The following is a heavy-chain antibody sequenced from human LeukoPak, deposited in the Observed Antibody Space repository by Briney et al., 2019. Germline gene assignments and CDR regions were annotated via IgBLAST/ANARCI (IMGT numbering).Heavy chain of an antibody. CDR2: IWSDKSNR. J-gene: IGHJ4*02. V-gene: IGHV3-33*06. CDR1: GFIFNHHA. D-gene: IGHD4-11*01. CDR3: AEDAQRGFDYSNSLEY. Sequence: GGSLRLSCAASGFIFNHHAMHWVRQAPGKGLEWVAVIWSDKSNRFYADSVRGRFTISRDDSRKTVYLQMERMAAEDTAIYYCAEDAQRGFDYSNSLEYWGQGALVTVAS.